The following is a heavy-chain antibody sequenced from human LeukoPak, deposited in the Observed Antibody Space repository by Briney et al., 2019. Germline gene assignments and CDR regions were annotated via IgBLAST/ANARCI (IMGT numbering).Heavy chain of an antibody. Sequence: GASVKISCKASGYTFTSYYMHWVRQAPGQGLEWMGIINPSGGSTSYAQKFQGRVTMTRDTSTSTVYMELSSLRSEDTAVYYCARVGIGDFWSGSHFDYWGQGTLVTVSS. V-gene: IGHV1-46*01. D-gene: IGHD3-3*01. CDR1: GYTFTSYY. CDR3: ARVGIGDFWSGSHFDY. CDR2: INPSGGST. J-gene: IGHJ4*02.